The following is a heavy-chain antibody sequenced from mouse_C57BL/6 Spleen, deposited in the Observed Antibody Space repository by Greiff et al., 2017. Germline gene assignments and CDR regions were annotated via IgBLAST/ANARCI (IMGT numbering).Heavy chain of an antibody. CDR1: GFTFSDYG. J-gene: IGHJ1*03. D-gene: IGHD1-1*01. CDR3: ARAGTVYWYFDV. CDR2: ISSGSSTI. Sequence: EVQLMESGGGLVKPGGSLKLSCAASGFTFSDYGMHWVRQAPEKGLEWVAYISSGSSTIYYADTVKGRFTISRDNAKSTLFLHMTSLRSEDTAMYYCARAGTVYWYFDVWGTGTTVTVSS. V-gene: IGHV5-17*01.